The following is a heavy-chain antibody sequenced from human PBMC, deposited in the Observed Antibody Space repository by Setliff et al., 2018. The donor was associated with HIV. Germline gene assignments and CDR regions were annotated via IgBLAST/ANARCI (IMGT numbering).Heavy chain of an antibody. D-gene: IGHD6-19*01. CDR3: ARHKASYSSGWRVPAKNYYYYMDV. J-gene: IGHJ6*03. CDR1: GGSISSYY. V-gene: IGHV4-59*08. Sequence: SETLSLTCTVSGGSISSYYWSWIRQPPGKGLEWIGYIYYSGSTNYNPSLKSRVTISVDTSKNQFSLKLSSVTAADTAVYYCARHKASYSSGWRVPAKNYYYYMDVWGKGTTVTVS. CDR2: IYYSGST.